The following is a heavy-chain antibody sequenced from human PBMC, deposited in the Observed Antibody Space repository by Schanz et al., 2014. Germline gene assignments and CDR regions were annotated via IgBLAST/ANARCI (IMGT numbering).Heavy chain of an antibody. CDR3: ARGDSISFYEGNDAIDT. V-gene: IGHV4-4*07. J-gene: IGHJ3*02. D-gene: IGHD3-22*01. Sequence: QVQLQESGPALVKPSETLSLTCTVSGGSISSEYWSWIRQPAGKGLEWIGRIYNSGKTNYNPSLESRVSMSVDTSKKQLCLKLRSVSAADTALYYCARGDSISFYEGNDAIDTWGQGTMVIVSS. CDR1: GGSISSEY. CDR2: IYNSGKT.